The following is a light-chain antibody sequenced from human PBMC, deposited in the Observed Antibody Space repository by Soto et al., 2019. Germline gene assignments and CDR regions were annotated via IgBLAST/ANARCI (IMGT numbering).Light chain of an antibody. V-gene: IGLV1-47*01. J-gene: IGLJ2*01. CDR1: SSDIGRNY. Sequence: QSVLTQPPSASGTPGQRVTISCSGSSSDIGRNYVFWYQQLPGTAPKLLIYRNNQRPSGVPDRFSGSKSGTSASLGISGLRSEDEADYYCAAWDDSLSVVVFGGGTQLTVL. CDR3: AAWDDSLSVVV. CDR2: RNN.